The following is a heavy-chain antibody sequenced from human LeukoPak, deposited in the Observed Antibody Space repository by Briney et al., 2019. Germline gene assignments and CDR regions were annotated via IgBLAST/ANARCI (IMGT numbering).Heavy chain of an antibody. V-gene: IGHV4-39*07. Sequence: PSETLSLTCTVSGGSISSTTSYWAWIRQPPGKGLEWIGSIFYSGNTYYNPSLKSRVTISVDRSKNQFSLKLSSVTAADTAVYYCARGSRTNYIVATIPGAFDIWGQGTMVTVSS. CDR3: ARGSRTNYIVATIPGAFDI. CDR2: IFYSGNT. CDR1: GGSISSTTSY. D-gene: IGHD5-12*01. J-gene: IGHJ3*02.